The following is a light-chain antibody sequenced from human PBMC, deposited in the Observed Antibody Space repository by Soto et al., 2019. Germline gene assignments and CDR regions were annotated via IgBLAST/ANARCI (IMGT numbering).Light chain of an antibody. CDR2: HTS. V-gene: IGKV1-27*01. CDR1: EDIAHY. CDR3: QKYDRAPLT. J-gene: IGKJ4*01. Sequence: DIPMTQSPSSLSASIGDKVTLTCRAREDIAHYLAWYQQKPGKAPRVLLHHTSILQSGVPSRFSGRGNGTDFHVTITSLQPEDVATYFCQKYDRAPLTFGGGTKVEI.